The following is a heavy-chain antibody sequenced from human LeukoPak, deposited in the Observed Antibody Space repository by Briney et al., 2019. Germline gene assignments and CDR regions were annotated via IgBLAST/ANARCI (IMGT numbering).Heavy chain of an antibody. CDR2: ISTSDGTT. D-gene: IGHD3-22*01. CDR1: GFRVSHHA. CDR3: ARWDSGGYHKYYFDY. J-gene: IGHJ4*02. V-gene: IGHV3-23*01. Sequence: GSLRLSCAASGFRVSHHAMSWVRQAPGKGLEWGSSISTSDGTTFYADSVKGRFTISRDNSKNTLYLQMNSLTAEDTAVYYCARWDSGGYHKYYFDYWGQGTLVTVSS.